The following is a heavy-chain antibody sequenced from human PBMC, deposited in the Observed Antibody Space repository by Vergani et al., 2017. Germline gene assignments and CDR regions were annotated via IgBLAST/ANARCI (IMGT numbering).Heavy chain of an antibody. CDR3: ARSYGDRHGGFDP. CDR1: GYTFTDYW. Sequence: EVQLVQSGAEVKKPGESLKISCEGSGYTFTDYWVGWVRQKPGKGLEWMGVVYARDSDTRYSPSFQGQVTISADKSISTAYLQWSSLKASDTAMYYCARSYGDRHGGFDPWGQGTLVTVSS. J-gene: IGHJ5*02. CDR2: VYARDSDT. D-gene: IGHD4-17*01. V-gene: IGHV5-51*01.